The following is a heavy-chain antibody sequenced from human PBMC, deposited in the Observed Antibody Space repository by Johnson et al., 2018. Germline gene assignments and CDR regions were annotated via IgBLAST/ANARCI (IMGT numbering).Heavy chain of an antibody. J-gene: IGHJ1*01. CDR2: ISGTSGSI. D-gene: IGHD1-14*01. CDR1: GFTFDDYA. V-gene: IGHV3-9*01. Sequence: VQLVQSGGGLVQPGRSLRLSCAASGFTFDDYAMHWVRQAPGKGLEWVSGISGTSGSIGYADSVKGRFTISRDNAKNSRDLQMTSRSAEDTALYYCAKDSKSGNAGAGGYFQHWGQGTLVTVSS. CDR3: AKDSKSGNAGAGGYFQH.